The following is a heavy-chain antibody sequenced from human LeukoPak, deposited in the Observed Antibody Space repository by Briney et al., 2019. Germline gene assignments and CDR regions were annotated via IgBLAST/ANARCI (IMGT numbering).Heavy chain of an antibody. D-gene: IGHD3-22*01. J-gene: IGHJ4*02. CDR1: GFPFTAYL. Sequence: QPGRSLRLSCAASGFPFTAYLIHWVRPAPGKGLEWVAVMSSDGNAMFYADSVKGRFTISRDNSKNTLYLQMNSLRAEDTAVYYCVRESEYYFDHSASFDYWGQGTLVTVSS. V-gene: IGHV3-30-3*01. CDR3: VRESEYYFDHSASFDY. CDR2: MSSDGNAM.